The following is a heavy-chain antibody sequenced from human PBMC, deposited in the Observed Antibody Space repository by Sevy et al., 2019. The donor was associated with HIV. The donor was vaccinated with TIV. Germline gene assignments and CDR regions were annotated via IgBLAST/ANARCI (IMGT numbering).Heavy chain of an antibody. CDR1: GFTFSSYE. J-gene: IGHJ6*02. CDR3: AARTPPAAISSWDPNYYYYYGMDV. D-gene: IGHD2-2*01. Sequence: GGSLRLSCAASGFTFSSYEMNWDRQAPGKGLEWVSYISSSGSTIYYAYSVKGRFTISRDNAKNSLYLQMNSLRAEDTAVYYCAARTPPAAISSWDPNYYYYYGMDVWGQGTTVTVSS. CDR2: ISSSGSTI. V-gene: IGHV3-48*03.